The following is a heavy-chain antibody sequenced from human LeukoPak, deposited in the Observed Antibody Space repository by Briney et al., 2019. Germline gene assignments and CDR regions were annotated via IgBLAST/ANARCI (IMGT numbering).Heavy chain of an antibody. CDR3: AKAGRAGLAAAVDAFDI. D-gene: IGHD6-13*01. CDR2: ISWNSGSI. CDR1: GFTFDDYA. J-gene: IGHJ3*02. Sequence: PGGSLRLSCAASGFTFDDYAMHWVRQAPGKGLEWVSGISWNSGSIGYADSVKGRFTISRDNAKNSLYLQMNSLRAEDTALYYCAKAGRAGLAAAVDAFDIWGQGTMVTVSS. V-gene: IGHV3-9*01.